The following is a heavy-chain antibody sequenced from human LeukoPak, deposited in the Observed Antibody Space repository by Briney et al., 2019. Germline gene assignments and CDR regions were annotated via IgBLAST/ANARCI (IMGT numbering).Heavy chain of an antibody. CDR1: GGSISSYY. V-gene: IGHV4-59*01. D-gene: IGHD3-10*01. Sequence: PSETLSLTCTVPGGSISSYYWSWIRQPPGKGLEWIGYIYYSGSTDYNPSLKSRVTMAADTSKNQFSLKLSSVTAADTAVYYCARGALWFGDNYYYYYMDVWGKGTTVTISS. CDR3: ARGALWFGDNYYYYYMDV. J-gene: IGHJ6*03. CDR2: IYYSGST.